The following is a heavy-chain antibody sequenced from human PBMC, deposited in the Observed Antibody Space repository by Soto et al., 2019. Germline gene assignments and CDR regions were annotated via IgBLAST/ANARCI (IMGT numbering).Heavy chain of an antibody. V-gene: IGHV3-23*01. CDR1: GFTFSSYA. CDR3: AKGSWSGYLNWFDP. D-gene: IGHD3-3*01. CDR2: VSGSGGST. Sequence: AGGSLRLSCAASGFTFSSYAMSWVRQAPGKGLEWVSAVSGSGGSTYYADSVKGRFTISRDNSKNTLYLQMNSLRAEDTAVYYCAKGSWSGYLNWFDPWGQGTLVTVSS. J-gene: IGHJ5*02.